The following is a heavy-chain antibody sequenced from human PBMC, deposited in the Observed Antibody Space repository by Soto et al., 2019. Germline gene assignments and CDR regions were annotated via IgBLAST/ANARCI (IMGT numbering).Heavy chain of an antibody. CDR2: ISYDGSNK. J-gene: IGHJ4*02. CDR1: GFTFSSYA. D-gene: IGHD7-27*01. CDR3: ARERTPLTGDFLNYFDY. Sequence: GGSLRLSCAASGFTFSSYAMHWVRQAPGKGLEWVAVISYDGSNKYYADSVKGRFTISRDNSKNTLYLQMNSLRAEDTAVYYCARERTPLTGDFLNYFDYWGQGTLVTVSS. V-gene: IGHV3-30*04.